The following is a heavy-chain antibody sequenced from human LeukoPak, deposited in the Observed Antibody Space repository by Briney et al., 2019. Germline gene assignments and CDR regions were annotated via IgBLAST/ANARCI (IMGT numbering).Heavy chain of an antibody. J-gene: IGHJ4*02. CDR1: GFTVSSNY. CDR3: ARGLTGEGYFDY. D-gene: IGHD7-27*01. CDR2: IYSGGST. V-gene: IGHV3-66*01. Sequence: GGSLRLSCAASGFTVSSNYMSLVRQAPGKGLEWVSVIYSGGSTYYADSVKGRFTISRDNSKNTLYLQMNSLRAEDTAVYYCARGLTGEGYFDYWGQGTLVTVSS.